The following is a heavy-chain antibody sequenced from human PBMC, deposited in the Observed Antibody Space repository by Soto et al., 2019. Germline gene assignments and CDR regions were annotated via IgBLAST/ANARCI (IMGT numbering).Heavy chain of an antibody. CDR3: AREITYGGGSFSLGL. D-gene: IGHD3-10*01. CDR2: INPNNGDT. CDR1: GYFVPSHY. V-gene: IGHV1-2*06. Sequence: ASVTVSCKTSGYFVPSHYIHWVRLAPGRGLEWMGRINPNNGDTNSPQKFQGRVTMTSDTSISTAYMEMSGLRSDDTALYYCAREITYGGGSFSLGLWGQGTLVTVSS. J-gene: IGHJ4*02.